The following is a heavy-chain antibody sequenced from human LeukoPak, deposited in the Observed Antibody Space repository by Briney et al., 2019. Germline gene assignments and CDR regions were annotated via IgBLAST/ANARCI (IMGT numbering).Heavy chain of an antibody. J-gene: IGHJ4*02. CDR1: GFTFSSYG. CDR3: AEVKGKVGATGSPFDY. V-gene: IGHV3-30*18. Sequence: GGSLRLSCAASGFTFSSYGMHWVRQAPGKGLEWVAVISYDGSNKYYADSVKGRFTISRDNSKNTLYLQMNSLRAEDTAVYYCAEVKGKVGATGSPFDYWGQGTLVTVSS. CDR2: ISYDGSNK. D-gene: IGHD1-26*01.